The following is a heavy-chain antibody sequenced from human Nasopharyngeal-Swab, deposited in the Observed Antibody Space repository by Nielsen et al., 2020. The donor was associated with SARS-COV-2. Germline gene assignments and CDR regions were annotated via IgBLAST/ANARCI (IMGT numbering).Heavy chain of an antibody. CDR1: GDSVSSSSAA. CDR2: TYYRSKWCN. CDR3: ARARGAYGDYYYYYYTDV. D-gene: IGHD4-17*01. Sequence: SETLSLTCAISGDSVSSSSAAWNWIRQSPSRGLEWLGRTYYRSKWCNDYAVSVKSRTTINPDTSKNQFSLHLNSVTPEDTAVYYCARARGAYGDYYYYYYTDVWGKGTTVTVSS. J-gene: IGHJ6*03. V-gene: IGHV6-1*01.